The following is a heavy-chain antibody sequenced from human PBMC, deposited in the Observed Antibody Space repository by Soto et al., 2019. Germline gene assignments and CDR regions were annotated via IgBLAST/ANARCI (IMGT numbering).Heavy chain of an antibody. CDR2: IIPIFGTA. V-gene: IGHV1-69*13. CDR1: AGTFSSYS. D-gene: IGHD6-13*01. CDR3: ASRSPQIIGQQLRFDY. J-gene: IGHJ4*02. Sequence: SVKVSFKASAGTFSSYSISWVRQAPGQGLEWMGGIIPIFGTANYAQKFQGRVTITADESTSTAYIQLSSLRSEDTAVYYCASRSPQIIGQQLRFDYWGQGTLVTVSS.